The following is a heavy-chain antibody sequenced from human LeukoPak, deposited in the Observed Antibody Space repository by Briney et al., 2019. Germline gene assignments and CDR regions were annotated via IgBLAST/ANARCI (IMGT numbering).Heavy chain of an antibody. CDR1: GGSFSGYY. D-gene: IGHD5-18*01. CDR3: ARGERDTAISY. J-gene: IGHJ4*02. Sequence: PSETLSLTCAVYGGSFSGYYWSWIRQPPGKGLEWIREINHSGSTNYNPSLKSRVTISVDTSKNQFSLKLSSVTAADTAVYYCARGERDTAISYWGQGTLVTVSS. V-gene: IGHV4-34*01. CDR2: INHSGST.